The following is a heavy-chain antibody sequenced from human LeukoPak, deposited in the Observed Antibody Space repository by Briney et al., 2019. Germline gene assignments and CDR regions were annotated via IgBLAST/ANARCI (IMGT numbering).Heavy chain of an antibody. J-gene: IGHJ5*02. Sequence: PSQTLSLTCTVSGGPIRSYYWSWIRQPPGKGLEWIGYIYYTGSTNYNPSLKSRVTISVDTSKNQFSLKLSSVTAADTAVYYCATLTGYSSESWFDPWGQGILVTVSS. V-gene: IGHV4-59*01. CDR1: GGPIRSYY. D-gene: IGHD3-9*01. CDR3: ATLTGYSSESWFDP. CDR2: IYYTGST.